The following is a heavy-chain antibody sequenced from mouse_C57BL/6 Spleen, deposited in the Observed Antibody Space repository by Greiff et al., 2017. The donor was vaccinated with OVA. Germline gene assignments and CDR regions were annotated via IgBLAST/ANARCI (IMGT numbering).Heavy chain of an antibody. J-gene: IGHJ3*01. Sequence: DVKLVESGGGLVKPGGSLKLSCAASGFTFSDYGMHWVRQAPEKGLEWVAYISSGSSTIYYADTVKGRFTISRDNAKNTLFLQMTSLRSEDTAMYYCARVGYYGSSWFAYWGQGTLVTVSA. CDR3: ARVGYYGSSWFAY. D-gene: IGHD1-1*01. CDR1: GFTFSDYG. CDR2: ISSGSSTI. V-gene: IGHV5-17*01.